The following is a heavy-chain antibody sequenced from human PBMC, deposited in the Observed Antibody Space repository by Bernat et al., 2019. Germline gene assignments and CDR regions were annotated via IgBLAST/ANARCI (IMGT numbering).Heavy chain of an antibody. CDR2: ISYDGSNK. D-gene: IGHD6-13*01. V-gene: IGHV3-30*01. Sequence: QVQLVESGGGVVQPGRSLRLSCAASGFTFSSYAMHWVRQAPGKGLEWVAVISYDGSNKYYADSVKGRFTISRDNSKNTLYLQMNSLRAEDTAVYYCARDRGIAPCDYWGQGTLVTVSS. J-gene: IGHJ4*02. CDR3: ARDRGIAPCDY. CDR1: GFTFSSYA.